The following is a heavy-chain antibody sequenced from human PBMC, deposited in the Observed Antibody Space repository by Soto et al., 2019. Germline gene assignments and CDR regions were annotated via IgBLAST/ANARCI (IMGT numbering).Heavy chain of an antibody. CDR3: ARVTVTGTTLDYYYYMDV. V-gene: IGHV1-8*01. CDR2: MHPNRGNT. Sequence: GASVKVSCKASGYPFPSYVITWVRKATGKGLEWIGWMHPNRGNTGCTQKVQGRVAMTRNTSISTADMELGSRRAEDTAVYYCARVTVTGTTLDYYYYMDVWGKGTTVTVSS. J-gene: IGHJ6*03. CDR1: GYPFPSYV. D-gene: IGHD1-7*01.